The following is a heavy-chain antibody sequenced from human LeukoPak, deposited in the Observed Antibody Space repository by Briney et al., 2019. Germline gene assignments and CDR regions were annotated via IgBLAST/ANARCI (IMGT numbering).Heavy chain of an antibody. CDR3: ALSTYSSSPS. CDR1: GFAFSDHW. CDR2: INQDESKK. V-gene: IGHV3-7*01. Sequence: PGGSLRLSCAASGFAFSDHWMIWVRQAPGTGLESVANINQDESKKYYVDSVEGRFTISRDNAKNSLYMQMNSLRAEDTALYYCALSTYSSSPSWGQGTLVTVSS. J-gene: IGHJ5*02. D-gene: IGHD6-6*01.